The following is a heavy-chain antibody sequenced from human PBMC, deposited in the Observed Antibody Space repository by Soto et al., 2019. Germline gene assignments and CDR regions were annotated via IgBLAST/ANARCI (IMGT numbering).Heavy chain of an antibody. CDR2: IIPIFGTA. J-gene: IGHJ6*02. CDR3: ASDQYACWSGYYRPHYYYGMDV. D-gene: IGHD3-3*01. V-gene: IGHV1-69*06. CDR1: GGTFSSYA. Sequence: QVQLVQSGAEVKKPGSSVKVSCKASGGTFSSYAISWVRQAPGQGLEWMGGIIPIFGTANYAQKFQGRVTITADKSTGTAYMALSSLRSADTAVYYCASDQYACWSGYYRPHYYYGMDVWGQGTTVTVSS.